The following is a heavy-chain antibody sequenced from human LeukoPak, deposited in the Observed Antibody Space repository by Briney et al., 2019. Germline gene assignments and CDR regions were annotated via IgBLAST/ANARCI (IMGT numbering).Heavy chain of an antibody. Sequence: GGSLRLSCAASGFIFSSYAMHWVRQAPGKGLEWVAVISYDVSIKYYADSVKGRFTISRDNSKNTLYLQMNSLRAEDTAVYYCAVDILTGSDAFDMWGQGTMVTVSS. V-gene: IGHV3-30-3*01. CDR2: ISYDVSIK. D-gene: IGHD3-9*01. J-gene: IGHJ3*02. CDR3: AVDILTGSDAFDM. CDR1: GFIFSSYA.